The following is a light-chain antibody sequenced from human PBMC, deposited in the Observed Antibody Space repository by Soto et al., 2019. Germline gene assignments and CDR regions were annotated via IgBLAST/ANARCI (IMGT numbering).Light chain of an antibody. CDR2: GAS. CDR1: QSVASD. V-gene: IGKV3-15*01. Sequence: ESVLTLAPVTLSLSPGEIATLSCSASQSVASDLAWYQHKPGQAPRLLTHGASTRATGMPARFSGVGSGTEFTLTISSLQSEDVAVYYCQKYNKWLKNFGQGTRLEIK. J-gene: IGKJ5*01. CDR3: QKYNKWLKN.